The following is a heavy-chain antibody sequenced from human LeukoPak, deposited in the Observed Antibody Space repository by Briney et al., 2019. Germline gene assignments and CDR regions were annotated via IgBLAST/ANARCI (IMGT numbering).Heavy chain of an antibody. Sequence: GGSLRLSCAASGFTFDDNAMHWVRQAPGKGLEWVSLISGDGGTIYYADSVKGRFTISRDNSKNSLYLQMNSLRAEDTALYYCAKDQFGSGSYSLGGMDVWGQGTTVTVSS. D-gene: IGHD3-10*01. CDR1: GFTFDDNA. V-gene: IGHV3-43*02. J-gene: IGHJ6*02. CDR3: AKDQFGSGSYSLGGMDV. CDR2: ISGDGGTI.